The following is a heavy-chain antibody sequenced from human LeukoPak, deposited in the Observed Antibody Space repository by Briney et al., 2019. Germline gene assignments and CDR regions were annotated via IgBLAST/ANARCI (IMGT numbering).Heavy chain of an antibody. CDR1: GFTFSGYA. D-gene: IGHD5-12*01. CDR3: AKDSGYDFFVDYFDY. J-gene: IGHJ4*02. V-gene: IGHV3-23*01. CDR2: FSGGGDHT. Sequence: KTGGSLRLSCAASGFTFSGYAMSWVRQAPGKGPEWVSTFSGGGDHTYFADSVKGRFTISRDKSKNTLHLQMNSLRVEDTAVYYCAKDSGYDFFVDYFDYWGQGTLVTVSS.